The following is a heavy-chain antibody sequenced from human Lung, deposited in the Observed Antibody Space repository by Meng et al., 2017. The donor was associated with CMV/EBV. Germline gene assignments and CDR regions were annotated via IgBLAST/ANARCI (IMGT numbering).Heavy chain of an antibody. CDR3: ARQKRATLDYFDY. CDR1: GFTFNTYT. V-gene: IGHV3-21*01. J-gene: IGHJ4*02. Sequence: GESXKISXAASGFTFNTYTMNWVRQAPGKGLEWVSSISGSSSFTYYADSVKGRFTISRDNAKNSLYLQMNSLRAEDTAVYYCARQKRATLDYFDYWGQGTLVTVSS. D-gene: IGHD1-26*01. CDR2: ISGSSSFT.